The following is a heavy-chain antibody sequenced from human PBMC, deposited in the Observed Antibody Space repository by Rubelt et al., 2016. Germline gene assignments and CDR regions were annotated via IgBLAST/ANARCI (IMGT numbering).Heavy chain of an antibody. D-gene: IGHD4-17*01. J-gene: IGHJ3*02. CDR3: ARGGYGSQEASNEFDI. CDR2: IYYSGST. Sequence: QLQLQESGPGLVKPSETLSLTCTVSGGSISSSSYYWGWIRQPPGKGLEWIGSIYYSGSTYYNPSLKSRVTISVDTSKNQFSLKLSSVTAADTAVYYCARGGYGSQEASNEFDIWGQGTVVTVSS. V-gene: IGHV4-39*01. CDR1: GGSISSSSYY.